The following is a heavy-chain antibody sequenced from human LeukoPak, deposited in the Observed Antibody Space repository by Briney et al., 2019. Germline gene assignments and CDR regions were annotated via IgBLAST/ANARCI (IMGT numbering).Heavy chain of an antibody. V-gene: IGHV3-23*01. Sequence: PGGSLRLSCAAPGFTFFDYGMSWVRPAPGRGLEWVSAISGSGHNTYYADSVKGRFTISRDNSNNTLYLQMNSLRAEDTAVFYCAKPDGDYVGHLDAFDIWGQGKRVTVTS. J-gene: IGHJ3*02. D-gene: IGHD4-17*01. CDR3: AKPDGDYVGHLDAFDI. CDR1: GFTFFDYG. CDR2: ISGSGHNT.